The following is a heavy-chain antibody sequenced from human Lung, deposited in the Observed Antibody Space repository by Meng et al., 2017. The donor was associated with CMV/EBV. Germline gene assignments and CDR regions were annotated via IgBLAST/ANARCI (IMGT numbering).Heavy chain of an antibody. CDR3: AKVVRLGYCSSTSCPARSYYYYGMDV. CDR1: GFTFSSYG. V-gene: IGHV3-30*02. CDR2: IRYDGSNK. D-gene: IGHD2-2*01. J-gene: IGHJ6*02. Sequence: SCAASGFTFSSYGMHWVRQAPGKGLEWVAFIRYDGSNKYYADSVKGRFTISRDNSKNTLYLQMNSLRAEDTAAYYCAKVVRLGYCSSTSCPARSYYYYGMDVWGQGTTVTVSS.